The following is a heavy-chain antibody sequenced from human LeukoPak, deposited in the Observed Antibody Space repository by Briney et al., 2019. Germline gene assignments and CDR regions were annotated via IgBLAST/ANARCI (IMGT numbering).Heavy chain of an antibody. V-gene: IGHV3-7*01. CDR3: ARYSSNHYYMDV. CDR2: IKLDGSEQ. D-gene: IGHD6-19*01. Sequence: GGCLRLSCAASGFTFSSYWITCVRQAPGKGLGWVANIKLDGSEQYYVDSVKGRFADSRDNAKNSLYLQMNSLRAEDTAVYYCARYSSNHYYMDVWGKGTTVTVSS. CDR1: GFTFSSYW. J-gene: IGHJ6*03.